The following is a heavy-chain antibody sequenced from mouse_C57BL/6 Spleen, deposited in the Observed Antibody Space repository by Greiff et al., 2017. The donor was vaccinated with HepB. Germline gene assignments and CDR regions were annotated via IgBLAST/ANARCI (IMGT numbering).Heavy chain of an antibody. CDR3: TTSNYGYDVEGYFDY. CDR1: GFNIKDYY. CDR2: IDPEDGDT. Sequence: EVQLQQSGAELVRPGASVKLSCTASGFNIKDYYMHWVKQRPEQGLEWIGRIDPEDGDTEYAPKFQGQATMTADTSSNTSSLQLSSLTSEDTAVYYCTTSNYGYDVEGYFDYWGQGTTLTVSS. V-gene: IGHV14-1*01. D-gene: IGHD2-2*01. J-gene: IGHJ2*01.